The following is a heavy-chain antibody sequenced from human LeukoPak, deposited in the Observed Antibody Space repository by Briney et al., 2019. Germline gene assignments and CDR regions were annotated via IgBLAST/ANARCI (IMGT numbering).Heavy chain of an antibody. CDR1: GYTFTSYA. V-gene: IGHV7-4-1*02. D-gene: IGHD3-3*01. J-gene: IGHJ6*04. CDR2: INTNTGHP. CDR3: ARDIRDFWSGYYPTWSMDV. Sequence: GASVKVSCKASGYTFTSYAMNWVRQAPGQGLEWMGWINTNTGHPTYAQGFTGRFVFSLDTSVSTAYLQISSLKAEDTAVYYCARDIRDFWSGYYPTWSMDVWGKGTTVTVSS.